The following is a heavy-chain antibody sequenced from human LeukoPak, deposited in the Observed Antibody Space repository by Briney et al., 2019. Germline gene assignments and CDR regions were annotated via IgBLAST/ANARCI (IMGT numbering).Heavy chain of an antibody. Sequence: GGSLRLSCAASGFTFSTSWMTWVRQAPGKGLEWVANIKHDGSEEYYVDSVKGRFSVSRDNAKNSLYLQMNSLRAEDTAVYYCVRDGGVSGYDLLDYWGQGTLVTVSS. D-gene: IGHD5-12*01. J-gene: IGHJ4*02. CDR3: VRDGGVSGYDLLDY. CDR1: GFTFSTSW. V-gene: IGHV3-7*01. CDR2: IKHDGSEE.